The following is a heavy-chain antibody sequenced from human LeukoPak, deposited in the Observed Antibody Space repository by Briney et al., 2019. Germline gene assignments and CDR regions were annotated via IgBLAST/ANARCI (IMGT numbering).Heavy chain of an antibody. Sequence: GGSLRLSCAASGFTFSSYEMNWVRQAPGKGLEWVSYISSSGSTIYYADSVKGRFTISRDNAKNSLYLQMNSLRAEDTAVYYCASFTEQQPIDYWGQGTLVTVSS. D-gene: IGHD6-13*01. CDR3: ASFTEQQPIDY. CDR2: ISSSGSTI. CDR1: GFTFSSYE. J-gene: IGHJ4*02. V-gene: IGHV3-48*03.